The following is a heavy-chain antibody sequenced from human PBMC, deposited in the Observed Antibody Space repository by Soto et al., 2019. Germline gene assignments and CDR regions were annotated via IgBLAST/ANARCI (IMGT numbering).Heavy chain of an antibody. J-gene: IGHJ5*02. V-gene: IGHV1-8*02. Sequence: ASVKVSCKASGYTFTDNDVSWVRQATGQGLEWMGWMNPGSGDTGYAQKFQGRVTMTRDISIATAYMELNSLTSEDTAIYYCARMESFGSLNWFDPWGQGTLVTVSS. CDR3: ARMESFGSLNWFDP. CDR1: GYTFTDND. D-gene: IGHD5-18*01. CDR2: MNPGSGDT.